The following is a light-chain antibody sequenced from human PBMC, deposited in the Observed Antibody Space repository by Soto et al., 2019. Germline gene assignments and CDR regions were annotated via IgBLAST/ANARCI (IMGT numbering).Light chain of an antibody. J-gene: IGKJ1*01. Sequence: DIQMTQSPSSLSASVGDRVTITCRASQFINRYLNWYQQKPGKAPKLLIYTASTLQSGVPSRFGGSRSGTNFTLTISSLQREDCATYYCQQSYNPPWTFGQGTTEEV. CDR3: QQSYNPPWT. V-gene: IGKV1-39*01. CDR2: TAS. CDR1: QFINRY.